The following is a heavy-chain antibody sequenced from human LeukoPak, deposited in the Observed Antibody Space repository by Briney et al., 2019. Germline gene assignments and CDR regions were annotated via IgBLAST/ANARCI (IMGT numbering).Heavy chain of an antibody. J-gene: IGHJ4*02. D-gene: IGHD6-19*01. Sequence: GGSLRLSCAAFGFTFSSFEMNWVRQAPGKGLEWVSAISGSGGSTYYADSVKGRFTISRDNSKNTLYLQMNSLRAEDTAVYYCATAGSGWFQACYWGQGTLVTVSS. CDR2: ISGSGGST. V-gene: IGHV3-23*01. CDR1: GFTFSSFE. CDR3: ATAGSGWFQACY.